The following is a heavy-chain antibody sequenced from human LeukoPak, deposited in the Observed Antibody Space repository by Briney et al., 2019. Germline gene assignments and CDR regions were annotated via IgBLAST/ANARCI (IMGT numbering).Heavy chain of an antibody. J-gene: IGHJ4*02. V-gene: IGHV3-74*01. D-gene: IGHD3-10*01. CDR2: TNDHATIL. CDR1: GFSFSNYW. CDR3: VVDLSGSADY. Sequence: GESLRLYCAASGFSFSNYWLHWVRQAPGEGLVFLSRTNDHATILSYAVSVTGRFTISRDNAENTLYLQMNSLRTEDSALYYCVVDLSGSADYWGQGTLVTVSS.